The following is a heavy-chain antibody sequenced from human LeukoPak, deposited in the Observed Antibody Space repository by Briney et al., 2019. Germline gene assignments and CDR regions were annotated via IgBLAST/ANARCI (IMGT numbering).Heavy chain of an antibody. CDR3: AGQARPGSAEGAFDI. Sequence: GGSLRLSCAASGFTFSDYYMSWIRQAPGRGLEWVSYISTSVTYTEYADSVKGRFTISRDNAKNSLYLQMNSLRAGDTAVYYCAGQARPGSAEGAFDIWGQGTMVTVSS. CDR1: GFTFSDYY. V-gene: IGHV3-11*06. CDR2: ISTSVTYT. J-gene: IGHJ3*02. D-gene: IGHD2-2*01.